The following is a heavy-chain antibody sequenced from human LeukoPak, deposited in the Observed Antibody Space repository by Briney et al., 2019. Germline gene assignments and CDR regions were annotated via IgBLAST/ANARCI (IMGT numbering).Heavy chain of an antibody. J-gene: IGHJ4*02. V-gene: IGHV4-39*02. CDR1: GGSISSSSYY. Sequence: PSETLSLTCTVSGGSISSSSYYWGWIRQPPGKGLEWIGSIYYSGSTYYNPSLKSRVTISVDTSKNQFSLKLSSVTAADTAVYYCAREVGATTFDCWGQGTLVTVSS. D-gene: IGHD1-26*01. CDR2: IYYSGST. CDR3: AREVGATTFDC.